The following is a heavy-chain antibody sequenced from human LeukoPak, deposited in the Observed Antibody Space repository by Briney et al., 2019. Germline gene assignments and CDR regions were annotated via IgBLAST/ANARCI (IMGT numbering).Heavy chain of an antibody. V-gene: IGHV4-61*02. CDR3: ARPATTVTEDAFDI. Sequence: PSETLSLTCDVSGGFISSGTHYWTWIRQPVGKGLEWLGRIFTSGSPTYNSSLESRLTISIDKSKNQFFLKLSSVTAADTAVYYCARPATTVTEDAFDIWGQGTMVTVSS. CDR1: GGFISSGTHY. CDR2: IFTSGSP. J-gene: IGHJ3*02. D-gene: IGHD4-17*01.